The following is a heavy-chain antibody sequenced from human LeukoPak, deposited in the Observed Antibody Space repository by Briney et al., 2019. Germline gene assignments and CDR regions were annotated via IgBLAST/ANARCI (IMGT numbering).Heavy chain of an antibody. V-gene: IGHV3-21*01. Sequence: GGSLRLYRAASAFTLCSYSMNWVRQAPGKELEWVSSISSSSSYIYYADSVKGRFTISRDNAKNSLYLQMNSLRAEDTAVYYCAGAMVPDWGQGTLVTASS. CDR3: AGAMVPD. D-gene: IGHD6-13*01. CDR1: AFTLCSYS. J-gene: IGHJ4*02. CDR2: ISSSSSYI.